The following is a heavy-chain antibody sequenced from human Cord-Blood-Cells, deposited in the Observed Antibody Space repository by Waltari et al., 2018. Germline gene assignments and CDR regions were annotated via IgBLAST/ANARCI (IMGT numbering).Heavy chain of an antibody. V-gene: IGHV1-2*02. D-gene: IGHD6-13*01. CDR2: INPNSGGT. Sequence: QVQLVQSGAEVKKPGASVKVSCKASAYTFTGSYLPRVRQAPGQGLEWMGWINPNSGGTNYAQKFQGRVTMTRDTSISSAYMELSRLRSDDTAVYYCATRNSSSWYYWGQGTLVTVSS. CDR1: AYTFTGSY. J-gene: IGHJ4*02. CDR3: ATRNSSSWYY.